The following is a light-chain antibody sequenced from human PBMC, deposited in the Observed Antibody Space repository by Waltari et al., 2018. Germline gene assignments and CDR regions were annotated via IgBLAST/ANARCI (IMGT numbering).Light chain of an antibody. CDR3: QQYYSTPRT. J-gene: IGKJ1*01. V-gene: IGKV4-1*01. CDR1: QSVLYSSNNKNY. CDR2: WAS. Sequence: DIVMTQSPDSLAVSLGERATINCKSSQSVLYSSNNKNYLAWYQQRPGQPPKLLIYWASTRESGVPDRYSGSGSGTDFTLTISSLQAEDVAVYYCQQYYSTPRTFGHGTKVEIE.